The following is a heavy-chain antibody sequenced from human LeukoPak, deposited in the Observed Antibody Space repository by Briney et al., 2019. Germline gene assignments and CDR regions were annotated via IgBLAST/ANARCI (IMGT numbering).Heavy chain of an antibody. CDR2: ISYDGGNK. CDR1: GFTFSSYA. J-gene: IGHJ4*02. CDR3: ARSPVSDY. V-gene: IGHV3-30-3*01. Sequence: GGSLRLSCAASGFTFSSYAMHWVRQAPGKGLEWVAVISYDGGNKYYADSVKGRFTISRDNSKNTLYLQTNSLRAEDTAVYYCARSPVSDYWGQGTLVTVSS.